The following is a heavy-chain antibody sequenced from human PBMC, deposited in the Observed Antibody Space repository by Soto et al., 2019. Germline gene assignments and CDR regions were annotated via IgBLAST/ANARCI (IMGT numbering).Heavy chain of an antibody. CDR1: GYTFTSYG. D-gene: IGHD3-9*01. V-gene: IGHV1-18*01. J-gene: IGHJ4*02. CDR2: ISAYNGNT. Sequence: QVQLVQSGAEVKKPGASVKVSCKASGYTFTSYGISWVRQAPGQGLEWMGWISAYNGNTNYAQKLQGRVTMTTDTSTSKAYRELRSLRSDDTAGYYCARTADKPHYFDYWGQGTLVTVSS. CDR3: ARTADKPHYFDY.